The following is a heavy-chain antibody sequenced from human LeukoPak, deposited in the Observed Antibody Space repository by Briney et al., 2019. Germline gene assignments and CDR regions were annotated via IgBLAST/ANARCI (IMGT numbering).Heavy chain of an antibody. CDR2: ISSSSNYI. J-gene: IGHJ4*02. CDR3: ALLNY. CDR1: GFTFSNYT. Sequence: GGSLRLSCAASGFTFSNYTMNWVRQAPGKGLEWVSSISSSSNYIYYADSIKGRFTISRDNARNSLYLQLDSLRAGDTAVYYCALLNYWGQGTLVTVSS. D-gene: IGHD2-8*02. V-gene: IGHV3-21*01.